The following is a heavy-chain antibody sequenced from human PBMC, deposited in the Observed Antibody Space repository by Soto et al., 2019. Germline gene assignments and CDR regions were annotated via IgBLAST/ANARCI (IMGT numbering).Heavy chain of an antibody. CDR3: ARSVTP. D-gene: IGHD3-10*01. J-gene: IGHJ5*02. CDR1: GGSICRGAHY. CDR2: IYYSGST. V-gene: IGHV4-31*03. Sequence: PSEPRSLNCRVSGGSICRGAHYWSWIRQHPGKGLEWIGYIYYSGSTYCNPSLKSRVTISVDTSKNQFSLKLSSVTAADTAVYYCARSVTPWGQGTLVTVSS.